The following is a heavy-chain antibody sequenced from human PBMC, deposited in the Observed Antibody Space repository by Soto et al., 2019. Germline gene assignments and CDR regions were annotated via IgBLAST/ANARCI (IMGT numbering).Heavy chain of an antibody. J-gene: IGHJ4*02. D-gene: IGHD3-3*01. CDR1: GFTFSSYA. CDR2: ISGSGGST. CDR3: AKSTYFTIFGVVIRRDIGQFDY. V-gene: IGHV3-23*01. Sequence: EVQLLESGGGLVQPGGSLRLSCAASGFTFSSYAMSWVRQAPGKGLEWVSAISGSGGSTYYADSVKGRFTISRDNSKNTLYLQMNSLRAEDTAVYYCAKSTYFTIFGVVIRRDIGQFDYWGQGTLVTVSS.